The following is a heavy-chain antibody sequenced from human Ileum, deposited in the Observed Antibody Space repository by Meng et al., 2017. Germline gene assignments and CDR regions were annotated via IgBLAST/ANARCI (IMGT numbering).Heavy chain of an antibody. CDR2: IYNGGRT. J-gene: IGHJ4*02. CDR3: HCYGY. Sequence: EGELVGSGGGLVQPGGSLRLSCAASGFPINTNYMSWVRQAPGKGLQWLSVIYNGGRTYYADSVKGRFTISSDNSKNTLWLQMNSLRPEDTAVYYCHCYGYWGQGTLVTVSS. D-gene: IGHD2-21*01. V-gene: IGHV3-66*02. CDR1: GFPINTNY.